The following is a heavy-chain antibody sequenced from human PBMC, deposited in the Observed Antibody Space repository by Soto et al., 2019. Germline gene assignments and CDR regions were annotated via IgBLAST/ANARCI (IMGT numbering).Heavy chain of an antibody. J-gene: IGHJ4*02. D-gene: IGHD3-16*02. CDR2: ISYDGSDK. Sequence: QVQLVESGGGVVQPGRSLRLSCAASGFTFSSYAMHWVRQAPGKGLEWVAVISYDGSDKYYADSVKGRFTISRDNSKNTGHRQVNSLRPEDAAGYYWAKAPGALSPACSDSGGQGSLLTVSS. V-gene: IGHV3-30*18. CDR3: AKAPGALSPACSDS. CDR1: GFTFSSYA.